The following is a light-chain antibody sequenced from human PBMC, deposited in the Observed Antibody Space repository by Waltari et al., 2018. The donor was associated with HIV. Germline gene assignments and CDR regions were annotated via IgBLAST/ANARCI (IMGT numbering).Light chain of an antibody. CDR2: HSS. CDR1: QNGDDK. J-gene: IGKJ4*01. Sequence: DILLTQSPATISVSPGGRVTVSCRASQNGDDKLAWYEQKPGQSPRLLIYHSSVRAAGVPTRFGGAGSATNFTLTITSLQSEDFALYFCQQYHHWPPLTFGGGSRVELK. CDR3: QQYHHWPPLT. V-gene: IGKV3D-15*01.